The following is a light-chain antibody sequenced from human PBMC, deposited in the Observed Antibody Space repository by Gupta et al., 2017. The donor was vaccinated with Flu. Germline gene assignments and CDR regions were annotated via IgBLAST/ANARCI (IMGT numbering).Light chain of an antibody. CDR1: SSDIGDNKY. J-gene: IGLJ3*02. V-gene: IGLV2-14*01. CDR3: SSYRSTSGSWV. Sequence: QSALTQPASVSGSPGQSITISCTGTSSDIGDNKYVSWYQHHPGKAPKLMIYEVIYRPSGISSRFSASKSPNTASLTTSGLQAEDEADYYCSSYRSTSGSWVFGGGTKLTVL. CDR2: EVI.